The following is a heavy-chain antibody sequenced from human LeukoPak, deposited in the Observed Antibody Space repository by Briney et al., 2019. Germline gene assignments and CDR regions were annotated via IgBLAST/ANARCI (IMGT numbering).Heavy chain of an antibody. CDR2: INHSGST. D-gene: IGHD3-16*01. Sequence: SETLSLTCAVYWGSFRGSYRSWIRQPPGKGLERIGDINHSGSTNYIPSLKRRATISKDTPKQQLALQLTSVPAPGTPGYYCARPTSYYYYYMDVGGKGPRSSSP. J-gene: IGHJ6*03. V-gene: IGHV4-34*01. CDR3: ARPTSYYYYYMDV. CDR1: WGSFRGSY.